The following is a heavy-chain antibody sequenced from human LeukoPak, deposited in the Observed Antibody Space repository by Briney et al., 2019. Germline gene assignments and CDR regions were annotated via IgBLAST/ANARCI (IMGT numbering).Heavy chain of an antibody. CDR2: INHSGST. D-gene: IGHD6-19*01. J-gene: IGHJ5*02. CDR3: ARAYSSGWYGRPNNWFDP. V-gene: IGHV4-34*01. Sequence: SETLSLTCAVYGGSFSGYYWSWIRQPPGKGLEWIGEINHSGSTNYNPSLKSRVTISVDTSKNQFSLKLSSVTAADTAVYYCARAYSSGWYGRPNNWFDPWGQGTLVTVSS. CDR1: GGSFSGYY.